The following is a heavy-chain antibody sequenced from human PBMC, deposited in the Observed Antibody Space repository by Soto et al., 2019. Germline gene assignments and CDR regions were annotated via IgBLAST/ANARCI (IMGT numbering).Heavy chain of an antibody. J-gene: IGHJ4*02. CDR3: ARDPWAADY. CDR2: IYSGGST. V-gene: IGHV3-66*01. CDR1: GFTVSTKY. D-gene: IGHD3-16*01. Sequence: EVQLVESGGGLVQPGGSLRLSCAASGFTVSTKYMSWVRQAPGKGLEWVSVIYSGGSTSYADSVRGRFTISRDNSKNTGNLQMNSLRAEDTAVYYCARDPWAADYWGQGTLVTVSS.